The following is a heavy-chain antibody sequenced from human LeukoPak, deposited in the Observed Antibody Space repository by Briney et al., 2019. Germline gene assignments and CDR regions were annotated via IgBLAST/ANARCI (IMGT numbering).Heavy chain of an antibody. V-gene: IGHV1-2*02. Sequence: ASVKVSCKASGYTFTGYYMHWVRQAPGQGLEWMGWINPNSGGTNYAQKFQGRVTMTRDTSISTAYMELSRLRSDDTAVYYCARDLGWALRVQPLDYWGQGTLVTVSS. D-gene: IGHD1-26*01. CDR2: INPNSGGT. J-gene: IGHJ4*02. CDR1: GYTFTGYY. CDR3: ARDLGWALRVQPLDY.